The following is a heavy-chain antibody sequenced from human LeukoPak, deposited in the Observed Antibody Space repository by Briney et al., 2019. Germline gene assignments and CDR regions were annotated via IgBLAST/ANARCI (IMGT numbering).Heavy chain of an antibody. Sequence: GGSLRLSCAASGFTVSSNYMSLVRQAPGKGLEWVSVIYSGGSTYYADSVKGRFTISRDNSKNTLYLQMNSLRAGDTAVYYCARDSGRYYYGMDVWGQGTTVTVSS. CDR3: ARDSGRYYYGMDV. CDR2: IYSGGST. V-gene: IGHV3-53*01. CDR1: GFTVSSNY. J-gene: IGHJ6*02.